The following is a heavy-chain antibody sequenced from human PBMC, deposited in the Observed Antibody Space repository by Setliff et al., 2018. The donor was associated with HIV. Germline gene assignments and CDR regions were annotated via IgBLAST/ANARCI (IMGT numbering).Heavy chain of an antibody. J-gene: IGHJ6*02. CDR3: ARPVSKYFYAMDV. CDR1: GDSISSHY. CDR2: MYSSGRV. Sequence: KTSETLSLTCTVSGDSISSHYWSWIRQPPGKGLEWIGTMYSSGRVSYNSSLKTRVTISGDTSKNHFSLNMTSVTAADAAVYYCARPVSKYFYAMDVWGLGTTVTVSS. V-gene: IGHV4-59*11.